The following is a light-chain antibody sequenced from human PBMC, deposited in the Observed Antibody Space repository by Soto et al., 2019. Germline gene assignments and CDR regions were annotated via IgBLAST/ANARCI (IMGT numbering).Light chain of an antibody. Sequence: QSVLTQSPSASASLGASVKLTCTLSSGHSNYAIAWHQQQPEKGPRFLMKLNSDGSHSKGDGIPDRFSGSSSVAERYLTISSLQSEDEGDYYCQTWDTDIVVFGGGTKVTVL. CDR2: LNSDGSH. J-gene: IGLJ2*01. CDR1: SGHSNYA. V-gene: IGLV4-69*01. CDR3: QTWDTDIVV.